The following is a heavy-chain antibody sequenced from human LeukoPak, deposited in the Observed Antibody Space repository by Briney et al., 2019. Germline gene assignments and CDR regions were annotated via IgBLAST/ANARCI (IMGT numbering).Heavy chain of an antibody. D-gene: IGHD3-22*01. J-gene: IGHJ4*02. CDR3: ARCSVENYYDSSWDY. CDR1: GFTFSDYY. Sequence: PGGVLRLSCAASGFTFSDYYMNWIRQAPGKGLEWVSYISSTSTYINYADSVKGRFTISRDNAKSSLYLQMNSLRVEDTAVYYCARCSVENYYDSSWDYWGQGTLVTVSS. V-gene: IGHV3-11*03. CDR2: ISSTSTYI.